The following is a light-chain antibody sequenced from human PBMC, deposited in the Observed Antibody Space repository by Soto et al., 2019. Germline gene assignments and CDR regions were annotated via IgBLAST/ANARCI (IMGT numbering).Light chain of an antibody. CDR3: QQRSNWPRRT. V-gene: IGKV3-11*01. J-gene: IGKJ5*01. CDR2: DAF. Sequence: DIVLTQSAATLSLSPGERATLSFRASEILYNFLAWYQHRPGQVPRLLISDAFNRAPGVPARFNGSGSGTDFTLTISSLEPEDFAVYYCQQRSNWPRRTFGQGTRLEIK. CDR1: EILYNF.